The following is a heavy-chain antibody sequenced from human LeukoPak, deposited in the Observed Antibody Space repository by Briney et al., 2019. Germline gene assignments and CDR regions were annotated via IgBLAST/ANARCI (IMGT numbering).Heavy chain of an antibody. D-gene: IGHD2-2*01. CDR3: ARSSLGEVVPAAVTFDI. CDR2: IDDSGGST. Sequence: PGGSLRLSCAASGFTFSSYAMSWVRQAPGKGLEWVSAIDDSGGSTYYADSVKGRFTISRDNSKNTLYLQMNSLRAEDTAVYYCARSSLGEVVPAAVTFDIWGQGRMVTASS. J-gene: IGHJ3*02. CDR1: GFTFSSYA. V-gene: IGHV3-23*01.